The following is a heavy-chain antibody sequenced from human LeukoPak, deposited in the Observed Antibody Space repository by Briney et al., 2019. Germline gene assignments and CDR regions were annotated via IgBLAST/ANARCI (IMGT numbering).Heavy chain of an antibody. V-gene: IGHV4-30-2*01. CDR3: ASTIDSGGNYFDY. Sequence: PSETLSLTCAVSGGSISSGGYSWSWIRQPPGKGLEWIGYIYHSGSTYYNPSLKSRVTISMDKSKNQFSLNLSPVTAADTAVYYCASTIDSGGNYFDYWGQGTLVTVSS. CDR2: IYHSGST. D-gene: IGHD2-15*01. J-gene: IGHJ4*02. CDR1: GGSISSGGYS.